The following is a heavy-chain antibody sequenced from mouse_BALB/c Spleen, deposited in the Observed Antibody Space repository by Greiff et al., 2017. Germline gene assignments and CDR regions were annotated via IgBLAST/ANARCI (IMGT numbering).Heavy chain of an antibody. Sequence: VHLQQSGAELVKPGASVKLSCTASGFNIKDTYMHWVKQRPEQGLEWIGRIDPANGNTKYDPKFQGKATITADTSSNTAYLQLSSLTSEDTAVYYCARVQLGFSFAYWGQGTLVTVSA. CDR1: GFNIKDTY. CDR3: ARVQLGFSFAY. CDR2: IDPANGNT. D-gene: IGHD3-1*01. V-gene: IGHV14-3*02. J-gene: IGHJ3*01.